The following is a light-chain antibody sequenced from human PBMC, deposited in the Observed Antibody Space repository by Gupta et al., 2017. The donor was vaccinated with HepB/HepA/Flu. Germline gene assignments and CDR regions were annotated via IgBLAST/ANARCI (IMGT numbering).Light chain of an antibody. CDR2: DVS. CDR3: GSKTTSTNLGV. V-gene: IGLV2-14*03. Sequence: QSALTQPASVSGSPGQSITISCTGTSSDVGGYNYVSWYQQHPGKAPKFIISDVSNRPSGVSYRFSGSKSGNTAPLTIPGLQAEGGADYFWGSKTTSTNLGVFGTGTKVTVL. CDR1: SSDVGGYNY. J-gene: IGLJ1*01.